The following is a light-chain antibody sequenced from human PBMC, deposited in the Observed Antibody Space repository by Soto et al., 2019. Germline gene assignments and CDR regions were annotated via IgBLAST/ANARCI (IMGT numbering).Light chain of an antibody. V-gene: IGLV2-14*01. CDR1: SSDVGGYNY. CDR3: SSYTSSNTLVV. J-gene: IGLJ1*01. CDR2: EVS. Sequence: QSALTQPASMSGSPGQSITISCTGTSSDVGGYNYVSWYQQHPGKAPKLMIYEVSNRPSGVSNRFSGSKSGNTASLTISGLQAEDEADYYCSSYTSSNTLVVFGTGTKLTVL.